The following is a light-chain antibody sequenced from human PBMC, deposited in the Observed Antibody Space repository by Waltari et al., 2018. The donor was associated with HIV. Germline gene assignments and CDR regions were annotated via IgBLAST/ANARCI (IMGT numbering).Light chain of an antibody. J-gene: IGKJ4*01. CDR1: QSVRSS. CDR2: GAS. CDR3: QQRRNWPLT. Sequence: EIVLTQSTDTLSLSPGERSTLSCWASQSVRSSLAWYQQKPGQPPRLLIYGASNRATGIPARFSGSGSGTDFTLTISSLEPEDFAVYYCQQRRNWPLTFGGGTKVEIK. V-gene: IGKV3-11*01.